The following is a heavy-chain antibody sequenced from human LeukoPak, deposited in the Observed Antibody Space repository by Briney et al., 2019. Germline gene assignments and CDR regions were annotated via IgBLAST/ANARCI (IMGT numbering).Heavy chain of an antibody. Sequence: ASVKVSCKASGYTFTDYYIHWVRQAPGHGLGWMGWINPNSGGTNYAQTFQGRVTMTRDTSITTAYLELSRLRSDDTAVHYCARIGYNHHLDYWGQGTLVTVSS. CDR3: ARIGYNHHLDY. CDR1: GYTFTDYY. D-gene: IGHD5-24*01. J-gene: IGHJ4*02. V-gene: IGHV1-2*02. CDR2: INPNSGGT.